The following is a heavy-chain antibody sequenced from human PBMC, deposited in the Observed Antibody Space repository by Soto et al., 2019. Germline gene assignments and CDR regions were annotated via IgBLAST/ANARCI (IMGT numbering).Heavy chain of an antibody. CDR1: GGSISSGGYY. V-gene: IGHV4-31*03. CDR2: IYYSGST. D-gene: IGHD2-2*01. CDR3: ARTKAFVVVPAAEINWFDP. Sequence: SETLSLTCTVSGGSISSGGYYWSWIRQHPGKGLEWIGYIYYSGSTYYNPSLKSRVTISVDTSKNQFSLKLSSVTAADTAVYYCARTKAFVVVPAAEINWFDPWGQGTLVTVSS. J-gene: IGHJ5*02.